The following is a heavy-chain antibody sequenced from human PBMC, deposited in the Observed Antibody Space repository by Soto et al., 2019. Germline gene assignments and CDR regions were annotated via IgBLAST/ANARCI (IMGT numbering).Heavy chain of an antibody. D-gene: IGHD6-19*01. V-gene: IGHV3-30-3*01. Sequence: GGSLRLSCAASGFTLSSYAIHWVRQAPGKGLEWVTVISKGGSNLYFADSVKGRLTISRDNSKNTLYLQMNSLRSEDTAVYYCAREVEYTSAFGISSSFDYWGQGTLVTVSS. CDR3: AREVEYTSAFGISSSFDY. J-gene: IGHJ4*02. CDR2: ISKGGSNL. CDR1: GFTLSSYA.